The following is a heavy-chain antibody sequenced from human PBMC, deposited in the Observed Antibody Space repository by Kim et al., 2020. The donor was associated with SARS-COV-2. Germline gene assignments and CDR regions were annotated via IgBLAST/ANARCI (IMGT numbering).Heavy chain of an antibody. CDR2: ISGSGGST. V-gene: IGHV3-23*01. D-gene: IGHD7-27*01. Sequence: GGSLRLSCAASGFTFSSYAMSWVRQAPGKGLEWVSAISGSGGSTDYADSVKGRFTISRDNSKNTLYLQMNSLRAEDTAVYYCAKDMRLGILGWDFDLWGRGTLVTVSS. CDR1: GFTFSSYA. J-gene: IGHJ2*01. CDR3: AKDMRLGILGWDFDL.